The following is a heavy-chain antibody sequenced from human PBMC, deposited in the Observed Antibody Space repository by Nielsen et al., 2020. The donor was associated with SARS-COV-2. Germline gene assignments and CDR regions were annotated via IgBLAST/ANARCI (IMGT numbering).Heavy chain of an antibody. V-gene: IGHV3-21*01. CDR3: VRGLQVPNGLAHR. D-gene: IGHD3-16*01. CDR1: GFTFSSPT. J-gene: IGHJ4*02. CDR2: ISSSGGHI. Sequence: GGSLRLSCAASGFTFSSPTMNWIRQAPGKGLEWVSSISSSGGHIYYADSVKGRFTISRDSAKNSLYLQMNSLRAEDTAVYYCVRGLQVPNGLAHRWGQGTLVTVSS.